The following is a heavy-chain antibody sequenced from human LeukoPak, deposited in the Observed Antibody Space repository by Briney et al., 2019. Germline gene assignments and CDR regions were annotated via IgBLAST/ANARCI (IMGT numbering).Heavy chain of an antibody. CDR3: ARGVVAAKY. D-gene: IGHD2-15*01. CDR1: GGSFSGYF. J-gene: IGHJ4*02. V-gene: IGHV4-34*01. Sequence: NPSETLSLTCAVYGGSFSGYFWIWIRQPPGKGLEWIGEINHSGSTNYNPSLKSRVTISADTSKNQLSLKLSSETAADTAVYYCARGVVAAKYWGQGTLVTVSS. CDR2: INHSGST.